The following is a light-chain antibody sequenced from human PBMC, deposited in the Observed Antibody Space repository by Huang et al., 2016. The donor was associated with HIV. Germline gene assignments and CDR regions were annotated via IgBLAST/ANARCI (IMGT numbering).Light chain of an antibody. CDR2: DAS. J-gene: IGKJ2*01. CDR3: QQYDNVPYT. V-gene: IGKV1-33*01. CDR1: QDISNY. Sequence: DIQMTQSPSSLSASVGDRVTITCQASQDISNYLNWYQQKPGKAPKLLIYDASNLETGVPSRCSGSGSGTDFTFTISSLQPEDIATYYCQQYDNVPYTFGQGTKLEVK.